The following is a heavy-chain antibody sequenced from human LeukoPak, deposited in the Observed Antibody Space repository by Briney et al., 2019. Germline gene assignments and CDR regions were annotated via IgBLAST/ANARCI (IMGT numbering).Heavy chain of an antibody. Sequence: GGCLRLSCAASGFTFSSYVMHWVRQAPGKGLDLVAVIWYDASNKSSADSVQGRFTISRDNSKRTLYLQMNSLRAENTALYYCTREENDAFDSWGQGTMVTVSS. V-gene: IGHV3-33*01. J-gene: IGHJ3*02. CDR2: IWYDASNK. CDR1: GFTFSSYV. CDR3: TREENDAFDS.